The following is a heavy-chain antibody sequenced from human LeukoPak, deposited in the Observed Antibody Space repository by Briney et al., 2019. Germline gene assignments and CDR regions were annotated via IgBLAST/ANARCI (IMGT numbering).Heavy chain of an antibody. CDR2: INHSGST. CDR1: GVSFSGYY. J-gene: IGHJ4*02. Sequence: KPSETLSLTCAVYGVSFSGYYWSWIRQPPGKGLEWIGEINHSGSTNYNPSLMSRVTISLDTSKRQLSLKLTSVTAADTAVYYCARGVYGAYFDFWGQGTLVTVSS. D-gene: IGHD4-17*01. V-gene: IGHV4-34*01. CDR3: ARGVYGAYFDF.